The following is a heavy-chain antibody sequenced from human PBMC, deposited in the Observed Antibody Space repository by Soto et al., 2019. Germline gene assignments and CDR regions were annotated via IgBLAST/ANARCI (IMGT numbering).Heavy chain of an antibody. Sequence: TISIYYWSWIRQPPGKGLEWVSRIDTDGGGTSYADSVKGRFTISTDNAENTVYLQMNGLRVEDTAVYYCATVFDVWGQGTLVTVSS. CDR1: TISIYY. CDR3: ATVFDV. V-gene: IGHV3-74*01. CDR2: IDTDGGGT. J-gene: IGHJ4*02. D-gene: IGHD4-17*01.